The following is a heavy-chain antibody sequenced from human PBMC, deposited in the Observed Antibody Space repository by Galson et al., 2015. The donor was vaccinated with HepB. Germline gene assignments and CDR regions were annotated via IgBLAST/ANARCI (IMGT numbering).Heavy chain of an antibody. CDR2: IYPGDSDT. V-gene: IGHV5-51*03. CDR3: ARIGVPAATDLEWFDP. J-gene: IGHJ5*02. D-gene: IGHD2-2*01. CDR1: GYSFTSYW. Sequence: QSGAEVKKPGESLRISCKGSGYSFTSYWIGWVRQMPGKGLEWMGIIYPGDSDTRFSPSFQGQVTISADKSISTAYLQWSSLKASDTAMYYCARIGVPAATDLEWFDPWGQGTLVAVSS.